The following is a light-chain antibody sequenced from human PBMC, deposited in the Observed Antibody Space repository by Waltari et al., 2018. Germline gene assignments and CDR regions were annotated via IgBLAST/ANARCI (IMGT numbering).Light chain of an antibody. J-gene: IGKJ4*01. V-gene: IGKV3-15*01. CDR3: QQYNKCPPT. Sequence: EVLLTQSPVTLSVSPGHPATLSSTASESVNSDLAWYYQKPGQAPRLLMYASSSRATGVPGRFTGSGFDTDFTLTISSLQAEDLGSYHCQQYNKCPPTFGGGTKVEIK. CDR1: ESVNSD. CDR2: ASS.